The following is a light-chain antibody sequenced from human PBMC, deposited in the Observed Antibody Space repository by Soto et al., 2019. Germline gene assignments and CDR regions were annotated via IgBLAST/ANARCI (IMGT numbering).Light chain of an antibody. CDR3: QQYGSSGT. CDR1: QSVSNNY. Sequence: IVLTKSAGTLSLSPGERATLSCRASQSVSNNYLAWYQQKPGQAPRLLIYGASNRATGIPDRFSGSGSGTDFTLPISRLEPEDFAVYYCQQYGSSGTFGQGTKVDIK. CDR2: GAS. J-gene: IGKJ1*01. V-gene: IGKV3-20*01.